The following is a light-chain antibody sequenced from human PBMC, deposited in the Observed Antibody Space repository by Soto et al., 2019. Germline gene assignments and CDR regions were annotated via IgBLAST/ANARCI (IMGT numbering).Light chain of an antibody. V-gene: IGKV3-15*01. CDR1: QSVDTN. J-gene: IGKJ2*01. CDR3: QQYYNWPPYT. CDR2: SAS. Sequence: EVVMTQSPATLSVSPGDRATLSCRASQSVDTNVVWYQQKPGQPPRLLVHSASIRATGVPARFTGIGSGTDFTLTNSGLQSNDFAIYYCQQYYNWPPYTFGQGTRLQSK.